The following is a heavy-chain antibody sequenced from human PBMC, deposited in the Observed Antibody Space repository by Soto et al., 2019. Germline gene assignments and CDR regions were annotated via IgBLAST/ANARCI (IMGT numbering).Heavy chain of an antibody. CDR2: IVPLLGIT. CDR3: ARDPRSITGTTSSEDFQH. D-gene: IGHD1-20*01. Sequence: QAQLMQSGAEVKKPGSSVKVSCKASGGTFSDYAISWVRQAPGQGLEWMGGIVPLLGITNYAQKFQGRITIAADESTGTAYMDPRSLRSEDTAVYYCARDPRSITGTTSSEDFQHWGQGTLVSVSS. CDR1: GGTFSDYA. V-gene: IGHV1-69*01. J-gene: IGHJ1*01.